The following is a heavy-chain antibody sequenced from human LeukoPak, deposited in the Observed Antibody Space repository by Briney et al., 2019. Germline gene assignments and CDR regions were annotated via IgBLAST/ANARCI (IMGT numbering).Heavy chain of an antibody. D-gene: IGHD6-13*01. CDR1: GFTVSSNY. J-gene: IGHJ4*02. Sequence: GGSLRLSCAASGFTVSSNYMSWVRQAPGKGLEWVSIIYSGGSTFYADSVKGRFTISRDNAKNSLYLQMNSLRAEDTAVYYCARIIAAAGIGWGQGTLVTVSS. CDR2: IYSGGST. V-gene: IGHV3-53*01. CDR3: ARIIAAAGIG.